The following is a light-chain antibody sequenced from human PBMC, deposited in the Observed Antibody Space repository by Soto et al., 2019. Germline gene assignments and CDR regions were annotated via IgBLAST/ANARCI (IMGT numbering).Light chain of an antibody. J-gene: IGKJ1*01. CDR3: MQALQIPPT. Sequence: IVVTQSPLSLSVTPGEPASISCRSGETLLHSNGHNYLDWYVQKPGQCPQLLILLGSDRAYGVPDRFSGSGSGTNFTLKSRGVEAEDVGVYYCMQALQIPPTFGQGTRVDIK. CDR2: LGS. CDR1: ETLLHSNGHNY. V-gene: IGKV2-28*01.